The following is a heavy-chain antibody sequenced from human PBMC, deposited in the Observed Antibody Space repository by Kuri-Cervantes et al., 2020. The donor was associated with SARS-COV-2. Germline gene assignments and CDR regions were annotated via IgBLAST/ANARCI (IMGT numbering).Heavy chain of an antibody. V-gene: IGHV3-21*01. D-gene: IGHD6-13*01. Sequence: GESLKISCAASGFTFSSYSMNWVRQAPGKGLEWVSSISSSSSYIYYADSVKGRFTISRDNAKNSLYLQMNSLRAEDTAVYYCAKDTGSSWYSWYYWGQGTLVTVSS. CDR3: AKDTGSSWYSWYY. CDR1: GFTFSSYS. J-gene: IGHJ4*02. CDR2: ISSSSSYI.